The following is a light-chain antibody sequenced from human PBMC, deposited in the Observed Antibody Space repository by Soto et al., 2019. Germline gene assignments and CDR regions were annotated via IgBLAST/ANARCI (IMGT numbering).Light chain of an antibody. CDR2: VNSDGSH. CDR1: SGHISYA. CDR3: QTWGTGTVI. Sequence: QSVLTQSPFASASLGASVKLTCTLSSGHISYAIAWHQQQPEKGPRYLMKVNSDGSHSKGDGIPDRFSGSSSGAERYLTISSLQSEDEADYYCQTWGTGTVIFGGGTKLTVL. J-gene: IGLJ2*01. V-gene: IGLV4-69*01.